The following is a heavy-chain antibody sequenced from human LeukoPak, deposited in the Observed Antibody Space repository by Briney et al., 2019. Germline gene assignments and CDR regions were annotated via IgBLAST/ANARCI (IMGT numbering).Heavy chain of an antibody. J-gene: IGHJ4*02. Sequence: PPETLSLTRTLSGGSLSSSSYYTGCIRQPPREWLGWLGSIYYSGSTYYIPSLKSRLTISVDTSKNQFSLKLGSVTAADTAVYYCARENYFGSGSYPDYWGQGTLVTVSS. CDR2: IYYSGST. CDR3: ARENYFGSGSYPDY. CDR1: GGSLSSSSYY. D-gene: IGHD3-10*01. V-gene: IGHV4-39*01.